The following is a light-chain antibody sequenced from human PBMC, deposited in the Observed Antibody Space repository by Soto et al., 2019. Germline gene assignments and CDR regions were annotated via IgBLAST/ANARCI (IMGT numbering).Light chain of an antibody. Sequence: QSVLTQPPSASGTPGQRVTISCSGSSSNIGSNAVDWYQQLPGTAPSLLIYSNDERPSGVPDRFSGSKSGTSASLAISGLQSDDEGDYYCAAWDDSLNGPVFGGGTKVTVL. CDR2: SND. CDR3: AAWDDSLNGPV. CDR1: SSNIGSNA. J-gene: IGLJ3*02. V-gene: IGLV1-44*01.